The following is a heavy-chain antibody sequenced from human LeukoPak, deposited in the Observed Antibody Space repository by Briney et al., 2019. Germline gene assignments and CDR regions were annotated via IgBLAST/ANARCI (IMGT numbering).Heavy chain of an antibody. V-gene: IGHV3-23*01. D-gene: IGHD6-19*01. CDR2: ISGSGGST. CDR3: ARGLTPEYRTEKVAGTFDY. Sequence: PGGSLRLSCAASGFTFSSYAMSWVRQAPGEGLEWVSAISGSGGSTYYADSVKGRFTISRDNSKNTLYLQMNSLRAEDTAVYYCARGLTPEYRTEKVAGTFDYWGQGTLVTVPS. CDR1: GFTFSSYA. J-gene: IGHJ4*02.